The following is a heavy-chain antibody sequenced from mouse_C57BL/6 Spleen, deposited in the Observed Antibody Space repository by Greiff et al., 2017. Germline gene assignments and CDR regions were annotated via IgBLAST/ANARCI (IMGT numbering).Heavy chain of an antibody. CDR2: IDPEDGDT. CDR1: GFNIKDYY. Sequence: VQLQQSGAELVRPGASVKLSCTASGFNIKDYYMHWVKQRPEQGLEWIGRIDPEDGDTEYAPKFQGKATMTADTSSNTAYLQLSSLTSEDTAVYYCTTPYCSNYLFAYWGQGTLVTVSA. D-gene: IGHD2-5*01. CDR3: TTPYCSNYLFAY. V-gene: IGHV14-1*01. J-gene: IGHJ3*01.